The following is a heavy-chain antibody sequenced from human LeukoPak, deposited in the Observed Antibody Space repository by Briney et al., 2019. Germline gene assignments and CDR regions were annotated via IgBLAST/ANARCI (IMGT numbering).Heavy chain of an antibody. D-gene: IGHD6-19*01. CDR2: IYPGDSDT. J-gene: IGHJ4*02. CDR3: AGHRPRQGLAYFFYY. V-gene: IGHV5-51*01. Sequence: GESLKISCKGSGYSFTSYWIGWVRQMPGKGLEWMGIIYPGDSDTRYSPSFQGQVTISADKSISTAYLQWSSLKASGTAKYYWAGHRPRQGLAYFFYYLGQGTLVTVSS. CDR1: GYSFTSYW.